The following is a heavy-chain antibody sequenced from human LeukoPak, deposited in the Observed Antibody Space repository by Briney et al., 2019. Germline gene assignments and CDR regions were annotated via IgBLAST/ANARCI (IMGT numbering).Heavy chain of an antibody. CDR2: ISAYNGNT. V-gene: IGHV1-18*01. D-gene: IGHD1-26*01. CDR1: GGTFSSYA. J-gene: IGHJ6*04. Sequence: ASVKVSCKASGGTFSSYAISWVRQAPGQGLEWMGWISAYNGNTNYAQKLQGRVTMTTDTSTSTAYMELRSLRSDDTAVYYCARNQYSGSYSPRDGMDVWGKGTTVTVS. CDR3: ARNQYSGSYSPRDGMDV.